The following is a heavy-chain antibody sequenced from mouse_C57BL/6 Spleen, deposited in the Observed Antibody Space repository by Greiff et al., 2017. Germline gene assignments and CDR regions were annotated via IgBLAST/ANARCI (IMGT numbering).Heavy chain of an antibody. Sequence: QVQLQQSGAELVRPGASVTLSCKASGYTFTDYEMHWVKQTPVHGLEWIGAIDPETGGTAYNQKFKGKAILTADKSSSTAYMELRSLTAEDSAVYYCTRRSRGVFDYWGQGTTLTVSS. J-gene: IGHJ2*01. V-gene: IGHV1-15*01. CDR2: IDPETGGT. CDR1: GYTFTDYE. CDR3: TRRSRGVFDY.